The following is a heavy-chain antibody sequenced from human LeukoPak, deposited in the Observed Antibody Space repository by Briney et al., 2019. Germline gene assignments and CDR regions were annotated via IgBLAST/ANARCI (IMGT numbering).Heavy chain of an antibody. D-gene: IGHD3-10*01. Sequence: GGSLRLSCAASGFTFSGYAMSWVRQAPGKGLEWVSAISGSGGSTYYADSVKGRFTISRDNSKNTLYLQMNSLRAEDTAVYYCAKDLWFGELQDYWGQGTLVTVSS. J-gene: IGHJ4*02. V-gene: IGHV3-23*01. CDR2: ISGSGGST. CDR3: AKDLWFGELQDY. CDR1: GFTFSGYA.